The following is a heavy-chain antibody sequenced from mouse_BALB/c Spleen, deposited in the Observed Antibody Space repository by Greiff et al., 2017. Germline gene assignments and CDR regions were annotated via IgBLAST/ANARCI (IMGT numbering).Heavy chain of an antibody. J-gene: IGHJ2*01. CDR1: GYSITSDYA. CDR2: ISYSGST. V-gene: IGHV3-2*02. Sequence: EVQLQQSGPGLVKPSQSLSLTCTVTGYSITSDYAWNWIRQFPGNKLEWMGYISYSGSTSYNPSLKSRISITRDTSKNQFFLQLNSVTTEDTATYYCARFGNYEDHWGQGTTLTVSS. CDR3: ARFGNYEDH. D-gene: IGHD2-1*01.